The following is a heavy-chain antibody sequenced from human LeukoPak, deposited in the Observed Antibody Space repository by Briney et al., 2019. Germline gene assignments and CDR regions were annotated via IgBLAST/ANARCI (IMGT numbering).Heavy chain of an antibody. CDR1: GGSIRGYF. D-gene: IGHD4-23*01. J-gene: IGHJ3*01. CDR2: IYYAGTT. V-gene: IGHV4-59*01. CDR3: ARADYGGNSAVFDV. Sequence: SETLSLTCTGSGGSIRGYFWNWIRQPPGRGLEWVGYIYYAGTTYYNPSLKSRVTISVDTSKNQFSLNLSSVTAADTAVYYCARADYGGNSAVFDVWGQGTMVTVSP.